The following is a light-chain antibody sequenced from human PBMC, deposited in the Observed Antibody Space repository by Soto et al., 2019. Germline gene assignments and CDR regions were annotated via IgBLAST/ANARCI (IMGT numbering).Light chain of an antibody. V-gene: IGKV3D-20*02. CDR1: QSVSTHY. CDR2: ATS. J-gene: IGKJ2*01. Sequence: EMVLTQSPGALSLSPGERATISCRASQSVSTHYLAWYQQRPGQAPRLLMYATSTRATGIPDRFSGSGSGTDFTLTITRLEPEDFAVYFCQQRSNWPPHTFGQGTKLQIK. CDR3: QQRSNWPPHT.